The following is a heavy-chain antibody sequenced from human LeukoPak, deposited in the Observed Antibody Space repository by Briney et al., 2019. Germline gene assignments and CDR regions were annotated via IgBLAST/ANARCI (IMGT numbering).Heavy chain of an antibody. V-gene: IGHV4-39*07. CDR1: GGSISSSSYY. D-gene: IGHD3-16*01. CDR2: IYYSGST. CDR3: ARDLSVRITVFDY. J-gene: IGHJ4*02. Sequence: SETLSLTCTVSGGSISSSSYYWGWIRQPPGKGLEWIGSIYYSGSTYYNPSLKSRVTISVDTSKNQFSLKLSSVTAADTAVYYCARDLSVRITVFDYWGQGTLVTVSS.